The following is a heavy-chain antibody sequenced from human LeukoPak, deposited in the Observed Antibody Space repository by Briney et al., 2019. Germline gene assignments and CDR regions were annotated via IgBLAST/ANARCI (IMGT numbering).Heavy chain of an antibody. CDR3: AREVVDATPSRDYYYYMDV. D-gene: IGHD2-15*01. CDR1: GGSISSYY. CDR2: IYYSGST. V-gene: IGHV4-59*12. J-gene: IGHJ6*03. Sequence: KPSETLSLTCTVSGGSISSYYCSWIRQPPGKGLERIEDIYYSGSTNYNPSLKSRVTMSVDTSKNQFSLKLTSVTAADTAVYYCAREVVDATPSRDYYYYMDVWGKGTTVTVSS.